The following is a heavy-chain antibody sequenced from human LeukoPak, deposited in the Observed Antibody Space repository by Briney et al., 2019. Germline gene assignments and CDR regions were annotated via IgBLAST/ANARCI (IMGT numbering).Heavy chain of an antibody. CDR3: AKDPTRYCSGGSCYFDY. V-gene: IGHV3-30*02. Sequence: GGSLRLSCAASGFTFSSYGMHWVRQAPGKGLEWVAFIRYDGSNKYYADSVKGRFTISRDNSKNTLYLQMNSLRAEDTAVYYCAKDPTRYCSGGSCYFDYWGQGTLVIVSS. D-gene: IGHD2-15*01. CDR2: IRYDGSNK. J-gene: IGHJ4*02. CDR1: GFTFSSYG.